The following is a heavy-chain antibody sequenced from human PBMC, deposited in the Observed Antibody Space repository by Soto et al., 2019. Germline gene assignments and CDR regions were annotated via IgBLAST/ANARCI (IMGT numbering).Heavy chain of an antibody. CDR2: ISYDGSNK. CDR1: GFTFSSYA. D-gene: IGHD1-1*01. V-gene: IGHV3-30-3*01. CDR3: AREGERNGYYYGMDV. Sequence: GGSLRLSCAASGFTFSSYAMHWVRQAPGKGLEWVAVISYDGSNKYYADSVKGRFTISRDNSKNTLYLQMNSLRAEDTAVYYCAREGERNGYYYGMDVWGQGTTVTVSS. J-gene: IGHJ6*02.